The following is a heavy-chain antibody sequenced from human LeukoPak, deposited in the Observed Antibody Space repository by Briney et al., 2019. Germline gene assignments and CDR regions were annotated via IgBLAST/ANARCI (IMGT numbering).Heavy chain of an antibody. Sequence: GGSLRLSCAASGFTFSSYAMHWVRQSLGKGLEWVAVMSYDGFNKYCADSVKGRFTISRDNSKNTLCLQMNSLRAEDTAVYYCAKTKGYSYGYYFDYWGQGTLVTVSS. D-gene: IGHD5-18*01. CDR2: MSYDGFNK. J-gene: IGHJ4*02. V-gene: IGHV3-30*18. CDR1: GFTFSSYA. CDR3: AKTKGYSYGYYFDY.